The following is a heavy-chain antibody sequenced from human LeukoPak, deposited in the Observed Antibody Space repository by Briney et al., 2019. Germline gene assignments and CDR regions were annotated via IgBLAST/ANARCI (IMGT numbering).Heavy chain of an antibody. CDR2: MNPNSGNT. CDR3: ASGKIVAGTAGDWFDP. Sequence: ASVKVSCKASGYTFTSYDINWVRQATGRGLEWMGWMNPNSGNTGYAQKFQGRVTMTRNTSISTAYMELSSLRSEDTAVYYCASGKIVAGTAGDWFDPWGQGTLVTVSS. D-gene: IGHD6-19*01. CDR1: GYTFTSYD. V-gene: IGHV1-8*01. J-gene: IGHJ5*02.